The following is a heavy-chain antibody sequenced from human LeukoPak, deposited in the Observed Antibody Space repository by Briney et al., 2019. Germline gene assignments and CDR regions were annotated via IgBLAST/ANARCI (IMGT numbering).Heavy chain of an antibody. Sequence: PGRSLRLSCAASGFTFDDYAMPWVRQAPGKGLEWVSGISWNSGSIGYADSVKGRFTISRDNAKNSLYLQMNSLRAEDTALYYCAKDMGDYYYMGKKIDYWGQGTLVTVSS. J-gene: IGHJ4*02. CDR2: ISWNSGSI. V-gene: IGHV3-9*01. CDR3: AKDMGDYYYMGKKIDY. CDR1: GFTFDDYA. D-gene: IGHD3-22*01.